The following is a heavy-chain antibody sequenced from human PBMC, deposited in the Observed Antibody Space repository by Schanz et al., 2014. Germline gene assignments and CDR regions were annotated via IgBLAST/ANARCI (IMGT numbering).Heavy chain of an antibody. Sequence: EVQLVESGGGLVKPGGSLRLSCTASRIIFGTYSMNWIRQTPKGLEWVSSINSRSNFIYYADSVKGRFTISRDNAKNSLYLQMNSLRAEDTAVYYCAGAVATIRADSFDIWGQGTMGAFSS. CDR2: INSRSNFI. D-gene: IGHD5-12*01. CDR3: AGAVATIRADSFDI. CDR1: RIIFGTYS. V-gene: IGHV3-21*01. J-gene: IGHJ3*02.